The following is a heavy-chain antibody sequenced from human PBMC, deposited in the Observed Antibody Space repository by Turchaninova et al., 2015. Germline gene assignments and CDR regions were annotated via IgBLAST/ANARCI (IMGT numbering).Heavy chain of an antibody. D-gene: IGHD3-22*01. CDR2: SNHRGST. Sequence: QVQLQQWGAGLLKPSETLSLTCAVYGGSFSGYHWSWIRQPPGKGLEWIGESNHRGSTHYNPSLKSRVTISVDTSKNQFSLKLSSVTAADTAVYYCARAVYYDSSGYSNSQFDYWGQGTLVTVSS. J-gene: IGHJ4*02. V-gene: IGHV4-34*01. CDR1: GGSFSGYH. CDR3: ARAVYYDSSGYSNSQFDY.